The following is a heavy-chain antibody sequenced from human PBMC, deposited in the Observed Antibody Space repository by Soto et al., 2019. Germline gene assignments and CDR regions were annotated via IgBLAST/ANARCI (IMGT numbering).Heavy chain of an antibody. CDR3: AREVYDILTGYYRGTWWFDP. V-gene: IGHV4-4*02. D-gene: IGHD3-9*01. CDR2: IYHSGST. J-gene: IGHJ5*02. CDR1: GGSISSSNW. Sequence: PSETLSLTCAVSGGSISSSNWWSWVRQPPGKGLEWIGEIYHSGSTNYNPSLKSRVTISVDKSKNQLSLKLSSVTAADTAVYYCAREVYDILTGYYRGTWWFDPWGQGTLVTVSS.